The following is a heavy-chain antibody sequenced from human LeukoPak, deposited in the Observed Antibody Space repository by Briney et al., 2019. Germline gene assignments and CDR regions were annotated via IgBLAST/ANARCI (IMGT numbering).Heavy chain of an antibody. CDR3: ARDYGDKSGWFDP. V-gene: IGHV1-8*01. J-gene: IGHJ5*02. D-gene: IGHD4-23*01. Sequence: ASVKVSCKASGYTFTSYDINWVRQATGQGLEWMGWMSPNSGNTGYAQKFQGRISMTRSTSIGTAYMELSSLTSEDTAVYYCARDYGDKSGWFDPWGQGTLVTVSS. CDR1: GYTFTSYD. CDR2: MSPNSGNT.